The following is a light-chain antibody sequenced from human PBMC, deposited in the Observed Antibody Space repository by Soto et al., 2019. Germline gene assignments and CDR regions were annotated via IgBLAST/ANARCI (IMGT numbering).Light chain of an antibody. J-gene: IGKJ1*01. CDR1: QDIGDL. CDR2: KAS. Sequence: DIQMTQSPSTLSASVRDRVTITCRASQDIGDLLAWYQQKPGRAPKLLIYKASRLETGVPSRFSGSGSGTDFTLTISSLQPDDFATYYCQQYTYASRTFGQGTQV. V-gene: IGKV1-5*03. CDR3: QQYTYASRT.